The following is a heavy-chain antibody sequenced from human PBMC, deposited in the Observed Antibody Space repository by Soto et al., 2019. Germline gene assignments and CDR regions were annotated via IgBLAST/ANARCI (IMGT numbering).Heavy chain of an antibody. Sequence: PSETLSLTCSVSGGSIRTSSFYWGWIRQPPGKGLEWIGSIYFSGTTYYNPSLRSRVTISIDTSKNQFSLKLSSVTAADTAVYYCARVDFYDSSGHYYLFDFWGQGSLVTVS. J-gene: IGHJ4*02. CDR3: ARVDFYDSSGHYYLFDF. V-gene: IGHV4-39*01. CDR2: IYFSGTT. CDR1: GGSIRTSSFY. D-gene: IGHD3-22*01.